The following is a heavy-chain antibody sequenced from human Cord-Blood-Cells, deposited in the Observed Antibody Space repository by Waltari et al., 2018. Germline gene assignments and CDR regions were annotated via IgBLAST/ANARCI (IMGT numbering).Heavy chain of an antibody. D-gene: IGHD3-3*01. J-gene: IGHJ4*02. CDR2: FYYSGST. V-gene: IGHV4-39*01. CDR1: GGSISSSSYY. Sequence: QLQLQESGPGLVKPSETLSLTCTVSGGSISSSSYYWGWIRQPPGKGLEWIGSFYYSGSTYSNPSLKSRVTISVDTSKNQFSLKLSSVTAADTAVYYCARLHTNDFWSGYYFDYWGQGTLVTVSS. CDR3: ARLHTNDFWSGYYFDY.